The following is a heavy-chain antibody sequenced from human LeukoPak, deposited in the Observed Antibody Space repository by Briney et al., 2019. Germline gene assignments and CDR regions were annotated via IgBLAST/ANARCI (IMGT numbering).Heavy chain of an antibody. CDR3: ARDYGDYVRDAFDI. D-gene: IGHD4-17*01. Sequence: GGSLRLSCAASGFTFSSYSMNWVRQAPGKGLEWVSYISSSSSTIYYADSVKGRFTISRDNAKNSLYLQMNSLRAEDTAVYYCARDYGDYVRDAFDIWGQGTMVTVSS. V-gene: IGHV3-48*01. J-gene: IGHJ3*02. CDR2: ISSSSSTI. CDR1: GFTFSSYS.